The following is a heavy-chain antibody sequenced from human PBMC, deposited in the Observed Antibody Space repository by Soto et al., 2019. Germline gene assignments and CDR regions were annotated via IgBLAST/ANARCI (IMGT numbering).Heavy chain of an antibody. CDR2: LTCDGGAI. J-gene: IGHJ4*02. D-gene: IGHD6-13*01. CDR3: EKVVQAAAGPEVSDY. V-gene: IGHV3-30*04. Sequence: GGSLRLSCAASGFIFSNYAMHWVRQAPGKGLEWVSALTCDGGAIYYADSVKGRFTISRDNSKNTLYLQMNSLRAEDTAVYYCEKVVQAAAGPEVSDYWGQGTLVTVSS. CDR1: GFIFSNYA.